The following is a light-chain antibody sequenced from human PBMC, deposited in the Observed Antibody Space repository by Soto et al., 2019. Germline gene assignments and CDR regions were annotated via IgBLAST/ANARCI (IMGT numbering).Light chain of an antibody. J-gene: IGKJ4*01. Sequence: DILLTQSPDSLAVSLGERATINCKSSQTVLFASNNKNYLAWYQQKPGQAPKLLIYWASAWESGVPDRFSGSGSETDFNFTITSLQAEDVAVYYCQQYYTIPITFGGGTKVDIK. CDR2: WAS. CDR3: QQYYTIPIT. CDR1: QTVLFASNNKNY. V-gene: IGKV4-1*01.